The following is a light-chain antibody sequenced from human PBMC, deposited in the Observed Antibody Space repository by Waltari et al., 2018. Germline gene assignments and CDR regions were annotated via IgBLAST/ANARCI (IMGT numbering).Light chain of an antibody. V-gene: IGKV1-5*03. CDR2: KAS. CDR1: QTINNW. J-gene: IGKJ4*01. Sequence: IQMTQSPPTVSASVGDRLTLPCRASQTINNWLAWYQQKPGKAPTLLIYKASRLQSGVPSRFSGSESGTEFTLTISSLQPEDFGTYYCQQYDTYPLTFGGGTRVEI. CDR3: QQYDTYPLT.